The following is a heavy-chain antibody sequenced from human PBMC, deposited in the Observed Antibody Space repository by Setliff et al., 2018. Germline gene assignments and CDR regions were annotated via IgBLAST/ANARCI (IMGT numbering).Heavy chain of an antibody. CDR1: GYSFTDYW. CDR3: ARHRVGNSGYAIPILDF. J-gene: IGHJ4*02. V-gene: IGHV5-51*01. Sequence: RGESLKISCKASGYSFTDYWIAWVRQMPGKGLEWMGIIYPSNSNIKYSPSFEAQITFSVDKSITTAYLQWSSLKASDTAIYYCARHRVGNSGYAIPILDFWGQGALGTVS. D-gene: IGHD5-12*01. CDR2: IYPSNSNI.